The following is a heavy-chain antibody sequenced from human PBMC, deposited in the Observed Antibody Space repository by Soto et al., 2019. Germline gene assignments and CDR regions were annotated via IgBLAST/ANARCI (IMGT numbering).Heavy chain of an antibody. D-gene: IGHD3-3*01. CDR3: ASTYDFWSGYYMS. V-gene: IGHV4-39*01. CDR1: GGSSSSSSYY. Sequence: SLETLSLTCTVSGGSSSSSSYYWGWIRQPPGKGLEWIGSIYYSGSTYYNPSLKSRVTISVDTSKNQFSLKLSSVTAADTAVYYCASTYDFWSGYYMSWGQGTLVTVSS. CDR2: IYYSGST. J-gene: IGHJ4*02.